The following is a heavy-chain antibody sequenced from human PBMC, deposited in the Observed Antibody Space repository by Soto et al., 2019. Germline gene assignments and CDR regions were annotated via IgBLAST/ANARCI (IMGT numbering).Heavy chain of an antibody. CDR3: TRTGYFDY. J-gene: IGHJ4*02. V-gene: IGHV3-30-3*01. CDR2: IPYDGSNK. Sequence: PGGSLRLSCAASGFTFSSYAMHWVRQAPGKGLEWVAVIPYDGSNKYYADSVKGRFTISRDNSKNTLYLQMNSLRAEDTAVYYCTRTGYFDYWGQGTLVTVS. D-gene: IGHD7-27*01. CDR1: GFTFSSYA.